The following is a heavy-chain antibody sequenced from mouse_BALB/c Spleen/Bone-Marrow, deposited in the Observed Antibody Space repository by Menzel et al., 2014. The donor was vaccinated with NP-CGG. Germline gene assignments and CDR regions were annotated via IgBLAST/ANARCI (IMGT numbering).Heavy chain of an antibody. V-gene: IGHV1-9*01. D-gene: IGHD1-1*02. CDR2: ILPGSGST. CDR1: GYTFSSYW. J-gene: IGHJ4*01. Sequence: VQLQQSGAELMKPGDSVKISCKATGYTFSSYWIEWVKQRPGHGLEWIGEILPGSGSTNYNEKFKGKATFTADTSSNTAYMQLSSLTSEDSAVYYCATGGSPMDYWGQGTSVTVSS. CDR3: ATGGSPMDY.